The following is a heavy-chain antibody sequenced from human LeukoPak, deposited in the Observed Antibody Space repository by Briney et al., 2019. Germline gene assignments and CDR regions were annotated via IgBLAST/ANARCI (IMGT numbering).Heavy chain of an antibody. CDR3: ATGVRYCTGGTCHWWFDY. CDR2: FSPEDGET. Sequence: ASVKVTCEVSGYILSKMSIHWVRQPLGKGFEWMGGFSPEDGETIYPQKFQGRVSMTEDTSTDTAYMELRSLRSEDTAVYFCATGVRYCTGGTCHWWFDYWGQGTLVTVAS. CDR1: GYILSKMS. V-gene: IGHV1-24*01. J-gene: IGHJ4*02. D-gene: IGHD2-8*02.